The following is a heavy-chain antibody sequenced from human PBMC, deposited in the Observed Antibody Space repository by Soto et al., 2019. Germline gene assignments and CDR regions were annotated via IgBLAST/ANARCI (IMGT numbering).Heavy chain of an antibody. D-gene: IGHD6-13*01. CDR1: GFTFSSFA. CDR2: ISASGRST. Sequence: PGGSLRLSCAASGFTFSSFAMSWVRQAPGKGLEWVSSISASGRSTYYADSVKGRFTISRDNSKNALFLQVSSLRAEDTAVYYCAKWSSSSWYTVDYWGQGTLVTVSS. CDR3: AKWSSSSWYTVDY. J-gene: IGHJ4*02. V-gene: IGHV3-23*01.